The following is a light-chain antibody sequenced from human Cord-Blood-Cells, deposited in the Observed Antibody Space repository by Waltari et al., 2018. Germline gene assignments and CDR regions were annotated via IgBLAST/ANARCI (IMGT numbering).Light chain of an antibody. CDR2: EVS. CDR1: RSDVGSYNR. CDR3: SSYTSSSTVV. J-gene: IGLJ2*01. Sequence: QSALTQPPSVSGSPGQSVTISCTGTRSDVGSYNRVPWYQQPPGPAPKLRIYEVSNRPSGVPDRFSGSKSGNTASLTISGIQAEDEADYYCSSYTSSSTVVFGGGTKLTVL. V-gene: IGLV2-18*02.